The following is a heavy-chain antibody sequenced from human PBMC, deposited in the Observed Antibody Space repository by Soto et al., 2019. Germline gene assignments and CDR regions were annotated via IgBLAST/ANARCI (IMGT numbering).Heavy chain of an antibody. CDR3: ARVVDYYDSSGLPYYFDY. V-gene: IGHV4-39*07. J-gene: IGHJ4*02. D-gene: IGHD3-22*01. CDR2: IYYSGST. Sequence: PSETLSLTCTVSGGSISSSSYYWGWIRQPPGKGLEWIGSIYYSGSTNYNPSLKGRVTISVDTSKNQFSLKLSSVTAADTAVYYCARVVDYYDSSGLPYYFDYWGQGTLVTVSS. CDR1: GGSISSSSYY.